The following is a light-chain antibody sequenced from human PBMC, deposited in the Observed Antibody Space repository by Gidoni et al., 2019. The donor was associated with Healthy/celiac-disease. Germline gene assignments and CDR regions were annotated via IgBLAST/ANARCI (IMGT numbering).Light chain of an antibody. CDR3: ETQKV. CDR2: LEGSGSY. CDR1: SGHSSYI. V-gene: IGLV4-60*03. J-gene: IGLJ3*02. Sequence: QPVLTQSSSASASLGSSVKLTCTLSSGHSSYIIAWHQQQPGKAPRYLMKLEGSGSYNQGSGVPDRFSGSSSGADRYLTISNLQSEDEADYYCETQKVFGGGTKLTVL.